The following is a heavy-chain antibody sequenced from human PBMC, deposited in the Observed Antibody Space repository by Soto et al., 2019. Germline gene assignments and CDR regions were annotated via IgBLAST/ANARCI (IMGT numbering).Heavy chain of an antibody. CDR1: GGSINSYY. V-gene: IGHV4-4*07. D-gene: IGHD3-22*01. CDR3: VRLGYGTTDSSGYYVFDA. Sequence: PSETLSLTCTVSGGSINSYYWNWIRQPAGKGLEWIGRIYTSGITNYNPSLKSRVTMSVDTSKNQFSLRLNSVTAADTAVYYCVRLGYGTTDSSGYYVFDAWGQGTLVTVSS. CDR2: IYTSGIT. J-gene: IGHJ5*02.